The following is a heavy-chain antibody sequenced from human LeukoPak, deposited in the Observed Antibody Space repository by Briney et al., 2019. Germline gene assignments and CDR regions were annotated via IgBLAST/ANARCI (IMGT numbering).Heavy chain of an antibody. CDR2: IRSKAYGGTT. CDR1: GFTFGDYA. V-gene: IGHV3-49*04. J-gene: IGHJ3*02. CDR3: TRDSEQQLVRSEGDDAFDI. Sequence: GGSLRLSCTASGFTFGDYAMSWVRQAPGKGLEWVGFIRSKAYGGTTEYAASVKGRFTISRDDSKSIAYLQMNSLKTEDTAVYYCTRDSEQQLVRSEGDDAFDIWGQGTMVTASS. D-gene: IGHD6-13*01.